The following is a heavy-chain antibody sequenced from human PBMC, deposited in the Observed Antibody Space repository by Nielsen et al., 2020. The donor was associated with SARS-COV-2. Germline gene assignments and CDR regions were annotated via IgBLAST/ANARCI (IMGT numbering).Heavy chain of an antibody. V-gene: IGHV3-7*01. CDR3: ARDQMFRAVHYFYHYNMDV. Sequence: GGSLRLSCAASGFTFSSYAMSWVRQAPGKGLEWVANIKQDGSEKYYVDSVKGRFTISRDGSKNTLFLQMNSLGPEDTAVYFCARDQMFRAVHYFYHYNMDVWGKGTTVSVSS. D-gene: IGHD2/OR15-2a*01. CDR2: IKQDGSEK. CDR1: GFTFSSYA. J-gene: IGHJ6*03.